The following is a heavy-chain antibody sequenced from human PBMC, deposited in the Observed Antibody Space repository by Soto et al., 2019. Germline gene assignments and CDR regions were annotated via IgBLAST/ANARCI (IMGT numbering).Heavy chain of an antibody. J-gene: IGHJ3*02. V-gene: IGHV4-4*02. CDR2: IYHSGST. Sequence: NPSETLSLTCAVSSYSISSSNWWISVRQPPGKGLEWIGEIYHSGSTNYNPSLKSRVTISVDKSKNQFSLKLSSVTAADTAVCYCARDHLGYGQHVGAFDIWGQGTMVTVSS. CDR3: ARDHLGYGQHVGAFDI. CDR1: SYSISSSNW. D-gene: IGHD4-17*01.